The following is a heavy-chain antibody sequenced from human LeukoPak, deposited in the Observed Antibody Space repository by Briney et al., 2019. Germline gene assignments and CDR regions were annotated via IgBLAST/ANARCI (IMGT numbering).Heavy chain of an antibody. J-gene: IGHJ4*02. CDR3: ARVGGYDSSEFDY. CDR2: IYSGGST. Sequence: GGSLRLSCEASGFTFSSYGMSWVRQAPGKGLEWVSVIYSGGSTYYADSVKGRFTISRDNSKNTLYLQMNSLRAEDTAVYYCARVGGYDSSEFDYWGQGTLVTVSS. D-gene: IGHD3-22*01. V-gene: IGHV3-66*01. CDR1: GFTFSSYG.